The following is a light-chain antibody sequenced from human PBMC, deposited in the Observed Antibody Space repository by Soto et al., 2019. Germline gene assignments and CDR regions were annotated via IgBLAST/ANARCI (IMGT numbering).Light chain of an antibody. V-gene: IGKV1-33*01. Sequence: DIQMTQSPSSLSASVGDRVSITCQASQDISNYLNWYQQKPGKAPKLLIYDASNLETGVPSRFSGSGSGTDFTFTISSLQPEDIATYYCLQYDNLPLFGGGTKVDIK. J-gene: IGKJ4*01. CDR1: QDISNY. CDR3: LQYDNLPL. CDR2: DAS.